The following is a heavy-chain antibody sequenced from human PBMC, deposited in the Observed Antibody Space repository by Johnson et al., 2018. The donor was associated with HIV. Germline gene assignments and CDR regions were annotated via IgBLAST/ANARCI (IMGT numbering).Heavy chain of an antibody. CDR2: INSDGSST. Sequence: VQLVESGGGLVQPGGSLRLSCAASGFTFSSYWMHWVRQAPGKGLVWVSRINSDGSSTSYGDSVKGRFTISRDNSKNTLFLQMSSLRAEDTAVYYCARASYYYGSADIWGQGTMVTVSS. CDR3: ARASYYYGSADI. D-gene: IGHD3-10*01. V-gene: IGHV3-74*01. CDR1: GFTFSSYW. J-gene: IGHJ3*02.